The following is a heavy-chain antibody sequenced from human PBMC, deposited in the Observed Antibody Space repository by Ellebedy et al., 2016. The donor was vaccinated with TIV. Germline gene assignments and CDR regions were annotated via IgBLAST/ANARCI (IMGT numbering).Heavy chain of an antibody. J-gene: IGHJ4*02. V-gene: IGHV3-30*03. D-gene: IGHD6-13*01. CDR2: ISKDGSNK. CDR3: VSSSPVIDY. CDR1: GFTFSSYV. Sequence: GGSLRLSCAASGFTFSSYVMHWVRQAPGKGLEWVAFISKDGSNKYYAESVKGRFTISRDNSKHTLYLQMNSLRGEDTAVYYCVSSSPVIDYWGQGTLVTVSS.